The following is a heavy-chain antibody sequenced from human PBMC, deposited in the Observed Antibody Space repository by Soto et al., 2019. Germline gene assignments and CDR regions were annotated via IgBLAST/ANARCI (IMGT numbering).Heavy chain of an antibody. CDR3: ASSHAGAHITAAVH. V-gene: IGHV4-30-2*01. D-gene: IGHD6-13*01. CDR1: CGSISSSGYS. CDR2: VYHSGST. Sequence: TQSLTWAVSCGSISSSGYSWSWIRQPPGKGLEWVGYVYHSGSTYYNPSLKSRVTISVDRSKNQFSLKLSSVTAADTAVYYCASSHAGAHITAAVHWGQGTPVTVSS. J-gene: IGHJ4*02.